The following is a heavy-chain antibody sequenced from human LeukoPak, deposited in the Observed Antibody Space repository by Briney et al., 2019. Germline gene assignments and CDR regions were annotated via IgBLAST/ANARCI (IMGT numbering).Heavy chain of an antibody. CDR2: ISAYNGNT. CDR3: AREHLGARFLEWSPYYYCGMDV. J-gene: IGHJ6*02. CDR1: GYTFTSYG. V-gene: IGHV1-18*01. Sequence: ASVKVSFTASGYTFTSYGISWVRQAPGQGLEWMGWISAYNGNTNYAQKLQGRVTMTTDTSTSTAYMELRSLRSDDTAVYYCAREHLGARFLEWSPYYYCGMDVWGQGTTVTVSS. D-gene: IGHD3-3*01.